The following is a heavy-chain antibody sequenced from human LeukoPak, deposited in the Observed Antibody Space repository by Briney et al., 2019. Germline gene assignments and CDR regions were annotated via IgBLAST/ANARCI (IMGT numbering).Heavy chain of an antibody. J-gene: IGHJ3*02. CDR1: GYTFTRYY. Sequence: GASVKVSCKASGYTFTRYYMHWVRQAPGQGLEWMGIINPSGGRTSYAQKVQGRVTVTRDTSTSTVYMELSSLKSEDTAVYYCAREASYFSAFDIWGQQTMVTVSS. CDR3: AREASYFSAFDI. D-gene: IGHD3-10*01. V-gene: IGHV1-46*01. CDR2: INPSGGRT.